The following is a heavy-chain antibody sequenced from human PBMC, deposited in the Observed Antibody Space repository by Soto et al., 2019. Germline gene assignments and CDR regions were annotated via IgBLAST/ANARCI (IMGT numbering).Heavy chain of an antibody. J-gene: IGHJ4*02. V-gene: IGHV3-30*18. CDR2: ISYDGSNK. Sequence: QVQLVESGGGVVQPGRSLRLSCAASGFTFSSYGMHWVRQAPGKGLEWVAVISYDGSNKYYADSVKGRFTISRDNSKNTLYLQMNSLRAEDTAVYYCAKDSQAHYYFDYWGQGTLVTVSS. CDR1: GFTFSSYG. CDR3: AKDSQAHYYFDY.